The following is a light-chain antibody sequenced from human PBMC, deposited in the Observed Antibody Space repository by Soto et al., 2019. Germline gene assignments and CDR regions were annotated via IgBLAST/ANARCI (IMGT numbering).Light chain of an antibody. CDR2: DVS. V-gene: IGLV2-14*03. Sequence: QSALTQPASVSGSPGQSIAISCTGTSSDVGGYDYVSWYQQHPLKAPKLMIYDVSNRPSGASNRFSGSKSGNTASLTISGLQAEDEDDYYCGSYTTNNTVIFGGGTKLTVL. J-gene: IGLJ2*01. CDR1: SSDVGGYDY. CDR3: GSYTTNNTVI.